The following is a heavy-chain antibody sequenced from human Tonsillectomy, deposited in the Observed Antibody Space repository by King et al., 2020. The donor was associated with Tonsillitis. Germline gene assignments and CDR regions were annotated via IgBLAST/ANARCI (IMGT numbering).Heavy chain of an antibody. CDR1: GFTFSNHA. CDR3: ARGSFGMDV. Sequence: VQLVESGGDLVQPGGSLRVSCAASGFTFSNHAMSWVSQAPGKGLEWVSSLSASGGTTYYADSVKGRFTISRDNSKNTLSFQMNSLRAEDTAVYYCARGSFGMDVWGRGTTVTVSS. V-gene: IGHV3-23*04. J-gene: IGHJ6*02. CDR2: LSASGGTT.